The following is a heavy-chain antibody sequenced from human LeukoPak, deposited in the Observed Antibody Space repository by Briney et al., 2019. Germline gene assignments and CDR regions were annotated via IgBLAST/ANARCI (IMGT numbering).Heavy chain of an antibody. J-gene: IGHJ4*02. D-gene: IGHD3-22*01. Sequence: GGSLRLSCAASGFTFTNYAMSWVRQAPGKGLEWVSGISGSGGSTYYADSVKGRFTISRDNSKNTLYLQMNSLRAEDTAVYYCAKVRYDSSGYQSPYFDYWGQGTLGTVSS. V-gene: IGHV3-23*01. CDR1: GFTFTNYA. CDR3: AKVRYDSSGYQSPYFDY. CDR2: ISGSGGST.